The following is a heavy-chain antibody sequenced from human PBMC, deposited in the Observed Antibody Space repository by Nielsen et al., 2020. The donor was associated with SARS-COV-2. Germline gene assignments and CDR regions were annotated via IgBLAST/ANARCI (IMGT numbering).Heavy chain of an antibody. V-gene: IGHV3-23*01. Sequence: GGSLRLSCAASGFTFSSYAMSWVRQAPGKGLEWVSAISGSGGSTYYADSVKGRFTISRDNSKNTVYLQMNSLRAEDTAVYYCASLGSSSWSFDYWGQGTLVTVSS. CDR1: GFTFSSYA. D-gene: IGHD6-13*01. CDR3: ASLGSSSWSFDY. J-gene: IGHJ4*02. CDR2: ISGSGGST.